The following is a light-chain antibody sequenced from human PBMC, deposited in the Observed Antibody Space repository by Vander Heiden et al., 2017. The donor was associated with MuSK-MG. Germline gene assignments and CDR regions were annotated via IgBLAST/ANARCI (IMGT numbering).Light chain of an antibody. J-gene: IGLJ1*01. CDR2: EVN. CDR1: NNDVGHYT. Sequence: QSALTQPASVSGSPGQSITISCTGSNNDVGHYTVSWYQHHPGKAPKLILCEVNNRPSGISDRFSGSKSGNTASLTISGLQAEDESDYFCASYTTSNTYVFGSGTKVTVL. V-gene: IGLV2-14*01. CDR3: ASYTTSNTYV.